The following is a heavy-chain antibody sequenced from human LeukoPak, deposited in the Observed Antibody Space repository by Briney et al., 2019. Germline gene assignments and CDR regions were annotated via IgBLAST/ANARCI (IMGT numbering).Heavy chain of an antibody. CDR2: IYYSGST. V-gene: IGHV4-59*01. J-gene: IGHJ4*02. Sequence: SETLSLTCTVSGGSISSYYWSWIRQPPGKGLEWIGYIYYSGSTNCNPSLKSRVTISVDTSKNQFSLKLSSVTAADTAVYYCARGLNDSWTGENYWGQGTLVTVSS. CDR3: ARGLNDSWTGENY. CDR1: GGSISSYY. D-gene: IGHD3-3*01.